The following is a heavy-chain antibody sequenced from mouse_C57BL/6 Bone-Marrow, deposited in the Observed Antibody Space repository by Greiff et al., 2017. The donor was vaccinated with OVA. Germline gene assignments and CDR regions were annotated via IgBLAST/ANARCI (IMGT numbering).Heavy chain of an antibody. V-gene: IGHV1-59*01. J-gene: IGHJ2*01. CDR3: SIKRSSYPLDYFDY. CDR2: IDPSDSYT. Sequence: QVQLQQPGAELVRPGTSVKLSCKASGYTFTSYWMHWVKQRPGQGLEWIGVIDPSDSYTNYNQKFKGKATLTVDTSSSTAYIPLSSLTSEDSAVYYCSIKRSSYPLDYFDYWGQGTTLTVSS. D-gene: IGHD1-1*01. CDR1: GYTFTSYW.